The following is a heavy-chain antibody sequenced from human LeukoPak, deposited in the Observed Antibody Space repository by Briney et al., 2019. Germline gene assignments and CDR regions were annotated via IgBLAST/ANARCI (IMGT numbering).Heavy chain of an antibody. J-gene: IGHJ4*02. Sequence: GGSLRLSCAASGFTFSSYAMHWVRQAPGKGLEWVAVISYDGSNKYYADSVKGRFTISRDNSKNTLYLQMNSLRAEDTAVYYCAIAEAGSPFDYWGQGTLVTVSS. V-gene: IGHV3-30-3*01. CDR3: AIAEAGSPFDY. CDR2: ISYDGSNK. D-gene: IGHD6-13*01. CDR1: GFTFSSYA.